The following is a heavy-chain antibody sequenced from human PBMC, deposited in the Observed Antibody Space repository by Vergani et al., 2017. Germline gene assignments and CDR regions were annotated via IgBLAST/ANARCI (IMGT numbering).Heavy chain of an antibody. V-gene: IGHV5-51*01. CDR3: TRHVPCGDGACLHFDH. D-gene: IGHD2-21*01. J-gene: IGHJ4*02. CDR2: INPIDSKI. Sequence: EVMLVQSGAEVKKPGESLKISCQGSGYSITNYWIAWVRQMSGKGLQWMGNINPIDSKIAYSPSFQGQAIMSLDKSITTAYLQWRSLKASDTAIYYCTRHVPCGDGACLHFDHWGQGTQVTVSS. CDR1: GYSITNYW.